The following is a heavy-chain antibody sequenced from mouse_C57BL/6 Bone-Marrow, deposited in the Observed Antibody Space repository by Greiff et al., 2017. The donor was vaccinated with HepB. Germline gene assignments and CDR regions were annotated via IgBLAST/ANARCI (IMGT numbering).Heavy chain of an antibody. V-gene: IGHV1-15*01. Sequence: QVQLKESGAELVRPGASVTLSCKASGYTFTDYKMHWVKQTPVHGLEWIGAIDPETGGTAYNQKFKGKAILTVDKSSSTAYMELRSLTSEDSAVYYCTGREAYYYSSSPYYFDYWGQGTTLTVSS. D-gene: IGHD1-1*01. CDR3: TGREAYYYSSSPYYFDY. J-gene: IGHJ2*01. CDR1: GYTFTDYK. CDR2: IDPETGGT.